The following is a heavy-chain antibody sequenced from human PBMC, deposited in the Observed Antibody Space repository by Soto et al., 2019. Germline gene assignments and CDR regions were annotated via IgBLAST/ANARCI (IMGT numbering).Heavy chain of an antibody. CDR1: GGTFSSYA. CDR2: IVPIFGTA. Sequence: SVKVSCKASGGTFSSYAISWVRQAPGQGLEWMGGIVPIFGTANYAQKFQGRVTITADESTSTAYMELSSLRSEDTAVYYCARERRLAAAGTDYYYYGMDVWGQGTTVTVSS. D-gene: IGHD6-13*01. J-gene: IGHJ6*02. CDR3: ARERRLAAAGTDYYYYGMDV. V-gene: IGHV1-69*13.